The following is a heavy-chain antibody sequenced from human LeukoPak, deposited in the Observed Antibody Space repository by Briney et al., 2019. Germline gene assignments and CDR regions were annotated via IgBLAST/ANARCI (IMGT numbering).Heavy chain of an antibody. CDR3: ARDDSSALHPAN. CDR2: ISADGGSA. CDR1: GFTFGSYA. J-gene: IGHJ4*02. D-gene: IGHD3-22*01. Sequence: GGSLRLSCAASGFTFGSYAMSWVRQAPGKGLEWVSAISADGGSAWYAGSVRGRSTISRDNSKNTVYLQMNTLRAEDTAVYYCARDDSSALHPANWGQGTLVTVSS. V-gene: IGHV3-23*01.